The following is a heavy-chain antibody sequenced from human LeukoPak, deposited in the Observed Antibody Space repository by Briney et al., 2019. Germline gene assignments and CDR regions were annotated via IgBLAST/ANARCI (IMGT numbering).Heavy chain of an antibody. CDR2: TRRRAYGGAA. J-gene: IGHJ4*02. Sequence: PGGSLRLSCTTSGFAFDDFAMSWVRQPAGKGLEWVGFTRRRAYGGAAEYAASVKGRFIISRDDSKGIAYLQMNSLKTEDTAVYYCSRNGLVDFDYWGQGSRVIVSP. V-gene: IGHV3-49*04. CDR1: GFAFDDFA. CDR3: SRNGLVDFDY.